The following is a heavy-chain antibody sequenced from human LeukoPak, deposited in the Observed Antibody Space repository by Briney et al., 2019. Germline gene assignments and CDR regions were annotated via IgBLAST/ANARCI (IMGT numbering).Heavy chain of an antibody. CDR2: ISGSGGHT. V-gene: IGHV3-23*01. CDR3: ATGGAATMRDGYNYYYYYMEV. CDR1: GITFSSHA. D-gene: IGHD5-24*01. J-gene: IGHJ6*03. Sequence: GGSLRLSCAASGITFSSHAMSWVRQAPGKGLEWVSLISGSGGHTYYGDSVKGRFTISRDNSTNRLYLQMNSLRPEDTAVYYCATGGAATMRDGYNYYYYYMEVWGRGTTVTVSS.